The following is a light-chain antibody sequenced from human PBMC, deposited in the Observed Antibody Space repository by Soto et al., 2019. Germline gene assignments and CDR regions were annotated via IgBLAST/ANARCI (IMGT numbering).Light chain of an antibody. J-gene: IGLJ3*02. CDR2: DVS. CDR3: SSYTSIWV. CDR1: SSDVGGYNY. Sequence: QSVLTQPASVSGSPGQSITISCTGTSSDVGGYNYVSWYQQHPGKAPKLMIYDVSNRPSGVSNRFSGSKSGNTASLTISGLQAEYEADYYCSSYTSIWVFGGGTKLTVL. V-gene: IGLV2-14*01.